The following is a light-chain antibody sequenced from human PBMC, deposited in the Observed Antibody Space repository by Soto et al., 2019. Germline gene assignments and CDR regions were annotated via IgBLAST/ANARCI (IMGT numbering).Light chain of an antibody. V-gene: IGKV3D-20*01. CDR1: QSVSNSY. Sequence: EIVLTQSPATLSLSPGERATLSCGASQSVSNSYLAWYQQKPGLAPRLLISAASSTATGIPDRFRGSGSGTDFTLTITRLEPEDFAVYYCQQYGSSPWTFGQGTKLEIK. CDR2: AAS. CDR3: QQYGSSPWT. J-gene: IGKJ2*01.